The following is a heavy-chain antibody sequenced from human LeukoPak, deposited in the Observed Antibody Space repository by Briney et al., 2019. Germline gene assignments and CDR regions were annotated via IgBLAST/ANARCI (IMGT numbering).Heavy chain of an antibody. V-gene: IGHV3-48*04. Sequence: PGGSLRLSCAASGFTFSSYRMNWVRQAPGKGLEWVSYISSSGGTIYYADSVEGRFTISRDNAKNSLYLQMNSLRAEDTAVYYCAREKQQLVKGYWFDPWGQGTLVTVSS. CDR3: AREKQQLVKGYWFDP. CDR1: GFTFSSYR. J-gene: IGHJ5*02. CDR2: ISSSGGTI. D-gene: IGHD6-13*01.